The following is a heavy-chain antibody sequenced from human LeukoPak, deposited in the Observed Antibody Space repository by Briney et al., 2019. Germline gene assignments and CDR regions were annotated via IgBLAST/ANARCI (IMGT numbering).Heavy chain of an antibody. V-gene: IGHV3-9*01. CDR1: GFSFDDYA. Sequence: GGSLRLSCAASGFSFDDYAMHWVRQGPGKGLEWVSGINRNSGSIGYADSVKGRFTISRDNAKKSLYLQMNSLRIEDTALYYCAKDTFGGTGTPMVCDFWGQGTLVTVSS. J-gene: IGHJ4*02. CDR2: INRNSGSI. CDR3: AKDTFGGTGTPMVCDF. D-gene: IGHD5-18*01.